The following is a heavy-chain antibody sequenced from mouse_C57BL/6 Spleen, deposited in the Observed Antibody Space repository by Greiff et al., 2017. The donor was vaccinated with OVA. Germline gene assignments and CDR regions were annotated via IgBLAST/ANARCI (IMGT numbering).Heavy chain of an antibody. Sequence: VHLVESGAELVKPGASVKISCKASGYAFSSYWMNWVKQRPGKGLEWIGQIYPGDGDTNYNGKFKGKATLTADKSSSTAYMQLSSLTSEDSAVYFCARGDDYDRGDWYFDVWGTGTTVTVSS. CDR3: ARGDDYDRGDWYFDV. CDR2: IYPGDGDT. J-gene: IGHJ1*03. CDR1: GYAFSSYW. D-gene: IGHD2-4*01. V-gene: IGHV1-80*01.